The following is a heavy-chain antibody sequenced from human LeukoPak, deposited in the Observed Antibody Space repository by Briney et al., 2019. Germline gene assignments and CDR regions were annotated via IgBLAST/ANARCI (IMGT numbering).Heavy chain of an antibody. J-gene: IGHJ4*02. CDR2: IYTSGST. CDR3: ARGGFWSGSFDY. CDR1: GGSISSGGYY. Sequence: SETLSLTCTVSGGSISSGGYYWSWIRQPAGKGLEWIGRIYTSGSTNYNPSLKSRVTMSVDTSKSQFSLKLSSVTAADTAVYYCARGGFWSGSFDYWGQGTLVTVSS. D-gene: IGHD3-3*01. V-gene: IGHV4-61*02.